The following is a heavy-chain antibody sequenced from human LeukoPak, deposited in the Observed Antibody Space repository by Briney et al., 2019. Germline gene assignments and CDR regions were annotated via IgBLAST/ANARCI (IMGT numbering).Heavy chain of an antibody. CDR1: GFTVSESW. V-gene: IGHV3-15*01. CDR2: IKSKGDGGTT. D-gene: IGHD2/OR15-2a*01. J-gene: IGHJ3*02. CDR3: TTYNSRDAFDI. Sequence: GGSLRLSCAASGFTVSESWMSWVRQGPGKGLEWVGRIKSKGDGGTTDHAAPVKGRFTISRDDSTNTLILQMNSLKTEDTAVYYCTTYNSRDAFDIWGQGTMVIVSS.